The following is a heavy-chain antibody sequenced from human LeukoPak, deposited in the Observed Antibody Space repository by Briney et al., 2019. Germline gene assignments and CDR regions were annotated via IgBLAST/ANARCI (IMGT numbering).Heavy chain of an antibody. CDR1: GFTVSSNY. CDR3: ASRDKGYYYGMDV. CDR2: IYSGGST. V-gene: IGHV3-66*01. D-gene: IGHD5-24*01. Sequence: GGSLRLSRAASGFTVSSNYMSWVRQAPGKGLEWVSLIYSGGSTYYADSVKGRFTISRDNSKNTLYLQMNSLRAEDTAVYYCASRDKGYYYGMDVWGQGTTVTVSS. J-gene: IGHJ6*02.